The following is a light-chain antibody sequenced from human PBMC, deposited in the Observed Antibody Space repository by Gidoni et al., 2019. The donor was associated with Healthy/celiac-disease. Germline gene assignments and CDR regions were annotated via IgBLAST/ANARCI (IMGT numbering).Light chain of an antibody. Sequence: AIRMTQSPSSVSASTGDRVTITCRASQGISSYLAWYQQKPGKAPKLLIYAASTLQSGVPSRFSGSGSGTDFTLTISCLQSEDFATYYCQQYYSYPLTFGQXTKLEIK. CDR2: AAS. CDR3: QQYYSYPLT. CDR1: QGISSY. V-gene: IGKV1-8*01. J-gene: IGKJ2*01.